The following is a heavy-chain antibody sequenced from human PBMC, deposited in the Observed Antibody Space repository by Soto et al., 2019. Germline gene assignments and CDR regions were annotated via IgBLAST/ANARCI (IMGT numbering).Heavy chain of an antibody. V-gene: IGHV1-69*01. CDR1: GGTFSSYA. D-gene: IGHD5-12*01. CDR2: IIPIFGTA. J-gene: IGHJ4*02. Sequence: QVQLVQSGAEVKKPGSSVKVSCKASGGTFSSYAISWVRQAPGQGLEWMGGIIPIFGTANYAQKFQGRVTITADESTSTAYMELSSLRSEDTAVYYCASRVGGLNVDIVATIIYYFDYWVQGTLVTVSS. CDR3: ASRVGGLNVDIVATIIYYFDY.